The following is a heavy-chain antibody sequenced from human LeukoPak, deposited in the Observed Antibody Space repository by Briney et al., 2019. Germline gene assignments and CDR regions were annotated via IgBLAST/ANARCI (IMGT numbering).Heavy chain of an antibody. CDR1: GGSFSGYY. D-gene: IGHD2-15*01. Sequence: PSETLSLTCAVYGGSFSGYYWSWIRQPPGKGLEWIGEINHSGSTNYNPSLKSRVTISVDTSKNQFSLKLSSVTAADTAVYYCARFGSGYYYYYYMDVWGKGTTVTVSS. J-gene: IGHJ6*03. CDR3: ARFGSGYYYYYYMDV. CDR2: INHSGST. V-gene: IGHV4-34*01.